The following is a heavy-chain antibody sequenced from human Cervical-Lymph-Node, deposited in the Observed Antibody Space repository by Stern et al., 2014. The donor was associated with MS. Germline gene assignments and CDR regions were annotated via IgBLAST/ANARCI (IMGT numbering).Heavy chain of an antibody. Sequence: EDQLVESGGGLVKPGGSLRLSCAASGFTFSSYSMNWVRQAPGKGLEWVSSISSSSSYIYYADPVKGRFTISRNNAKNSLYLQMNTLRAEDTAVYYCARTRIAAAGIDSWGQGTLVTVSS. CDR2: ISSSSSYI. D-gene: IGHD6-13*01. CDR1: GFTFSSYS. J-gene: IGHJ4*02. V-gene: IGHV3-21*01. CDR3: ARTRIAAAGIDS.